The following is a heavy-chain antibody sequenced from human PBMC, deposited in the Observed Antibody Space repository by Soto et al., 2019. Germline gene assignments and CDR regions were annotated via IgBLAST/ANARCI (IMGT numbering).Heavy chain of an antibody. J-gene: IGHJ4*02. CDR2: ISSSTTTI. V-gene: IGHV3-48*01. D-gene: IGHD4-17*01. CDR1: GFTFSSYT. Sequence: HPGGSLRLSCAASGFTFSSYTMNWVRQAPGKGLEWVSYISSSTTTIYYADSVKGRFTISRDNAKNSLYLQMNSLRAEDTAVYYCARIYGGNAPFDDWGQGSLVTVSS. CDR3: ARIYGGNAPFDD.